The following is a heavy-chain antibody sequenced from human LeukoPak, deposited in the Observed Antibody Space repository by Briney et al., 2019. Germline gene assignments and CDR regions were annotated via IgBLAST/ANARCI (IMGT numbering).Heavy chain of an antibody. CDR1: GGSISSGDYY. CDR3: ARDPGAITILGVVIIGWFDP. J-gene: IGHJ5*02. Sequence: SETLSLTCTVSGGSISSGDYYWSWIRQPPGKGLEWIGYIYYSGSTYYNPSLKSRVTISVDTSKNQFSLKLSSVTAADTAVYYCARDPGAITILGVVIIGWFDPWGQGTLVTVSS. V-gene: IGHV4-30-4*01. D-gene: IGHD3-3*01. CDR2: IYYSGST.